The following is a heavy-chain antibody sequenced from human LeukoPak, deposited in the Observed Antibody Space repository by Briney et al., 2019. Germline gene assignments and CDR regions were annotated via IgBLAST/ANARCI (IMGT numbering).Heavy chain of an antibody. Sequence: GGSLRLSCAASGFTFSSYWMSWVRQAPGKGPEWAANIKQDGSEKYYVDSVKGRFTISRDNAKNSLYLQMNSLRAEDTAVYYCARVSAMYAFDYWGQGTLVTVSS. CDR2: IKQDGSEK. CDR3: ARVSAMYAFDY. CDR1: GFTFSSYW. D-gene: IGHD2-8*01. J-gene: IGHJ4*02. V-gene: IGHV3-7*01.